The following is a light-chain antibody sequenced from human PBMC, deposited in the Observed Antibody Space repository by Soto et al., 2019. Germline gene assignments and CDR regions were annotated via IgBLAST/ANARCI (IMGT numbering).Light chain of an antibody. V-gene: IGKV3-11*01. CDR2: DAS. CDR3: QQRFIWPPLT. Sequence: EIVLTQSPATLSLSPGERATLSCRASQIVSTYLAWYQQKPGQAPRLLIYDASNRATGIPARFSGSGSVTDFTLTISSLEPEDFAVYYCQQRFIWPPLTFGGGTRVEIK. CDR1: QIVSTY. J-gene: IGKJ4*01.